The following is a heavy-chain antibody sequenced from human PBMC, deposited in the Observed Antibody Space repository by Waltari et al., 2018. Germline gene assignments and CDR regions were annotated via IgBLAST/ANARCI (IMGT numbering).Heavy chain of an antibody. V-gene: IGHV4-38-2*01. J-gene: IGHJ4*02. CDR2: IYHSGST. Sequence: QVQLQESGPGLLKPSETLSLTCPVSGYSISSGYYWGWLRPPPGKGLEWIGSIYHSGSTYYNPSLKSRVTISVDTSKNQFSLKLSSVTAADTAVYYCARRTEEVGAGLFDYWGQGTLVTVSS. D-gene: IGHD1-26*01. CDR1: GYSISSGYY. CDR3: ARRTEEVGAGLFDY.